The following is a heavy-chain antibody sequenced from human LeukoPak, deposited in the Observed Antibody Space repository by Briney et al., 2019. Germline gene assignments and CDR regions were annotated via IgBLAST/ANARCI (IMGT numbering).Heavy chain of an antibody. J-gene: IGHJ5*02. CDR2: IIPIFGTA. Sequence: SVKVSCKASGYTFTSYGISWVRQAPGQGLEWMGGIIPIFGTANYAQKFQGRVTITADKSTSTAYMELSSLRSEDTAVYYCASTVAGSLAWFDPWGQGTLVTVSS. CDR3: ASTVAGSLAWFDP. CDR1: GYTFTSYG. D-gene: IGHD1-26*01. V-gene: IGHV1-69*06.